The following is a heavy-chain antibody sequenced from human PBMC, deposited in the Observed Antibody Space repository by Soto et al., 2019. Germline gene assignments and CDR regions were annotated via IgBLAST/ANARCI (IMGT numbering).Heavy chain of an antibody. CDR3: ASDFMRYRRPPGPLVY. CDR2: IYYSGNT. V-gene: IGHV4-30-4*01. D-gene: IGHD3-16*01. Sequence: LSLTCTVSGDSISSGDYYWSWIRQPPGKGLEWIGCIYYSGNTYYNPSLKRRFSISVDTSKNQFSLQLSSVTVADTAVYYCASDFMRYRRPPGPLVYRGPGTLVTVSS. CDR1: GDSISSGDYY. J-gene: IGHJ4*02.